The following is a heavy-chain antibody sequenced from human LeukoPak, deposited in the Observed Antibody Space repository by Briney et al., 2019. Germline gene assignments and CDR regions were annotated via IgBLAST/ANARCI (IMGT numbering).Heavy chain of an antibody. CDR3: ARAPNGYYRFRH. D-gene: IGHD3-22*01. J-gene: IGHJ1*01. V-gene: IGHV3-23*01. CDR2: ISGSGVTT. Sequence: GGSLRLSCAASGFTFSTYAMSWVRQAPGRGLEWVSSISGSGVTTYYVDSVKGRFTISRDNSKNTLNLQISSLRAEDTAVYYCARAPNGYYRFRHWGQGALVSVSS. CDR1: GFTFSTYA.